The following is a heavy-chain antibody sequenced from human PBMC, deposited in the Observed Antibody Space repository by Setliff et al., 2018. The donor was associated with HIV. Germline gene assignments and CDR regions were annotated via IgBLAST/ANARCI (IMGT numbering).Heavy chain of an antibody. Sequence: KSGGSLRLSCVASGLPFYNYWMTWLRQAPGRGLEWVSSISIGSGGAIDYADSVQGRFTISRDNSKNSLYLQMNSLRVEDTAVYYCARDYLYYNLYNGSPVYGMDVWGQGTTVTAP. CDR2: ISIGSGGAI. V-gene: IGHV3-21*01. J-gene: IGHJ6*02. CDR3: ARDYLYYNLYNGSPVYGMDV. D-gene: IGHD3-3*01. CDR1: GLPFYNYW.